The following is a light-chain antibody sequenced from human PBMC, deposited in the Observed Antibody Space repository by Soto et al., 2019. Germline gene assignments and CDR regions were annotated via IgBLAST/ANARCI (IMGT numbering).Light chain of an antibody. Sequence: DIQMTQSPSTLSASVGDRVTITCRAGQSIISSLAWYQQKPGKAPNLLIYKASSLQSGVPSRFSGSGSGTEFTLTISSLRPDDFATYYCQQYYTYPWTFGQGTKVDIK. V-gene: IGKV1-5*03. CDR2: KAS. J-gene: IGKJ1*01. CDR1: QSIISS. CDR3: QQYYTYPWT.